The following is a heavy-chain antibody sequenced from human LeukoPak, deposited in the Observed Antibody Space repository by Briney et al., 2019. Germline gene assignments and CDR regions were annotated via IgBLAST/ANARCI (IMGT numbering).Heavy chain of an antibody. CDR1: GSPLRTNP. D-gene: IGHD1-26*01. CDR2: ISGSGGST. V-gene: IGHV3-23*01. J-gene: IGHJ4*02. CDR3: AKDCGSYWNY. Sequence: GGPLNLSLPPPGSPLRTNPMSGFRQPQGKGLEWVSAISGSGGSTYYADSVKGRFTISRDNSKNTLYLQMNSLRAEDTAVYYCAKDCGSYWNYWGQGTLVTVSS.